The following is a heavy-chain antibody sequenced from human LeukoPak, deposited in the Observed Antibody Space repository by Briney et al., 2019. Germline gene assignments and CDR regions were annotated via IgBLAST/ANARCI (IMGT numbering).Heavy chain of an antibody. CDR2: ISGSGGST. CDR3: AKDSSPYYYDSSGYYPYWYFDL. Sequence: GGSLRLSCAASGFTFSSYAMSWVRQAPGKGLEWVSAISGSGGSTYYADSVKGRFTISRDNSKNTLYLQVNSLRAEDTAVYYCAKDSSPYYYDSSGYYPYWYFDLWGRGTLVTVSS. V-gene: IGHV3-23*01. CDR1: GFTFSSYA. J-gene: IGHJ2*01. D-gene: IGHD3-22*01.